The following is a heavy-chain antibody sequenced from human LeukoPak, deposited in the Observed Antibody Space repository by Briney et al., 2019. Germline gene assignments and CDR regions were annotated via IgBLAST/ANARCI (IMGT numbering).Heavy chain of an antibody. CDR3: ARWRHYYDSSGYFDY. Sequence: GGSLRLSCAASGFTVSSNYMSWVRQAPGKGLEWVSVIYIGGSTYYADSVKGRFTISRDNSKNTLYLQMNSLRAEDTAVYYCARWRHYYDSSGYFDYWGQGTLVTVSS. CDR1: GFTVSSNY. D-gene: IGHD3-22*01. V-gene: IGHV3-53*01. J-gene: IGHJ4*02. CDR2: IYIGGST.